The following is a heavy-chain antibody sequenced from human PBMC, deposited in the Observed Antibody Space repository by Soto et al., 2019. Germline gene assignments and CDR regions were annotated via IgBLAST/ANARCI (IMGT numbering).Heavy chain of an antibody. V-gene: IGHV3-21*01. D-gene: IGHD1-20*01. J-gene: IGHJ6*02. CDR3: ARDSFLGITGSVYYGMDV. CDR2: ISSSSSYI. CDR1: GFTFSSYS. Sequence: LRLSCAASGFTFSSYSMNWVRQAPGKGLEWVSSISSSSSYIYYADSVRGRFTISRDDAKNSLYLQMNSLRAEDTAVYYCARDSFLGITGSVYYGMDVWGQGTTVTVSS.